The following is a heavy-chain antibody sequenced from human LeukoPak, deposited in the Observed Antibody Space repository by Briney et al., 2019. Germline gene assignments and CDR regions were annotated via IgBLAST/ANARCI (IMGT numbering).Heavy chain of an antibody. CDR3: ARDLKRLAAVQPPEFDY. V-gene: IGHV3-20*04. J-gene: IGHJ4*02. Sequence: GESLKISCAASGFIFDDYGMSWVRQAPGKGLEWVSGINWNGGSTGYGDSVEGRFTISRDNAKNSLYLQMNGLRAEDTALYYCARDLKRLAAVQPPEFDYRGQGTLVTVSS. CDR1: GFIFDDYG. CDR2: INWNGGST. D-gene: IGHD6-13*01.